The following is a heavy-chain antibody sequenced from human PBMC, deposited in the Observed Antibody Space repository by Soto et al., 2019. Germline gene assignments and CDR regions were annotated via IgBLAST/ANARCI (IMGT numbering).Heavy chain of an antibody. V-gene: IGHV1-18*04. D-gene: IGHD1-26*01. CDR2: ISAYNGNT. J-gene: IGHJ6*02. CDR3: ARAMYSGRGGVGYYYGMDD. CDR1: GYTFTSYG. Sequence: QVQLVQSGAEVKKPGASVKVSCKASGYTFTSYGISWVRQAPGQGLEWMGWISAYNGNTNYAQKHQGRVTMTTDTTAGTSNMELRSLRLEDTAVDFCARAMYSGRGGVGYYYGMDDWSQGTTVTVSS.